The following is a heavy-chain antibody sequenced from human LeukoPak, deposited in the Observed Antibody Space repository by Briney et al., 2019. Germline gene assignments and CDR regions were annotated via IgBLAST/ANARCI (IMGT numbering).Heavy chain of an antibody. CDR1: GFNFINYA. V-gene: IGHV3-23*01. D-gene: IGHD3-16*02. CDR2: ISATAT. Sequence: GGSLRLSCAASGFNFINYAMTWVRQAPGKGLEWVSVISATATYYADSVKGRFTISRDTSRNTLYLQMNSLRADDTAVYYCAKGQGSGSYPFDYWGQGTLVTVSS. J-gene: IGHJ4*02. CDR3: AKGQGSGSYPFDY.